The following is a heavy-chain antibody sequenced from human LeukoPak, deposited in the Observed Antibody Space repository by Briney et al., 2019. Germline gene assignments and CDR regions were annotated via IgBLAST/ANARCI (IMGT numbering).Heavy chain of an antibody. J-gene: IGHJ6*03. Sequence: SETLSLTCAVYGGSFSGYYWSWIRQPPGKGLEWIGYIYYSGSTNYNPSLKSRVTISVDTSKNQFSLKLSSVTAADTAVYYCARVGRDGSGSYYNLRYYYYYMDVWGKGTTVTVSS. D-gene: IGHD3-10*01. CDR3: ARVGRDGSGSYYNLRYYYYYMDV. CDR1: GGSFSGYY. CDR2: IYYSGST. V-gene: IGHV4-59*01.